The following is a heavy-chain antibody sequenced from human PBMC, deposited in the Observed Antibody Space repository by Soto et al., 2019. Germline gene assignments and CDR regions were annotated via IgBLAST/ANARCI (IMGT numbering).Heavy chain of an antibody. J-gene: IGHJ5*02. CDR1: GGSISSYY. V-gene: IGHV4-59*08. CDR2: MYYGGRT. CDR3: ARHPRANWFDP. Sequence: SEPLSLTCSVSGGSISSYYWSWIRKHPGKGLEWIGYMYYGGRTYYNPSLKGRVTISVDTSKNQFSLKLSSVTAADTAVYYCARHPRANWFDPWGQGTLVTVSS.